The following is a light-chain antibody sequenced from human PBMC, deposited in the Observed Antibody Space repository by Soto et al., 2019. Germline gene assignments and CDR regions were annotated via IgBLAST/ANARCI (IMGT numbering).Light chain of an antibody. CDR3: QERRNWPNT. Sequence: EIVLTQSPATLSLSPGERATLSCRASQSVSSYLAWYQQKPGQAPRLLIYDASNRATGIPARFSGSGSGTDFTLTISSREPEDFEVYYCQERRNWPNTFGQGTRLEIK. V-gene: IGKV3-11*01. CDR1: QSVSSY. CDR2: DAS. J-gene: IGKJ5*01.